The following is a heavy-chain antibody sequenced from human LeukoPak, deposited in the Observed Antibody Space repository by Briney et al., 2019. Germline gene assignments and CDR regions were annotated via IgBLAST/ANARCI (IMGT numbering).Heavy chain of an antibody. Sequence: ASETLSLTCSVSGGSIISSNYYWGWIRQPPGKGLEWIGSIYQSGSGSSYYNPSLKSRVTILGDTSKNQFFLRLSSVTAPDTAVYYCASTLRFLPYRRFDYWGQGTLVTVPS. CDR1: GGSIISSNYY. J-gene: IGHJ4*02. V-gene: IGHV4-39*01. CDR3: ASTLRFLPYRRFDY. D-gene: IGHD3-3*01. CDR2: IYQSGSGSS.